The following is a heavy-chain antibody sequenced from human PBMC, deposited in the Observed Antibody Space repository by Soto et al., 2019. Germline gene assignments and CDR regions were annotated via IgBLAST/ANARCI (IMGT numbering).Heavy chain of an antibody. D-gene: IGHD6-13*01. CDR2: ISGSGGST. CDR3: AKDQGSSWYEIDY. CDR1: GFTFSNYA. Sequence: EVQLLESGGGLVQPGGSLRLSCAASGFTFSNYAVTWVRQAPGKGLEWVSTISGSGGSTYYADSVKGRSTISRDNSKNTLYLKMNSLRAEDTAVYYCAKDQGSSWYEIDYWGQGTLVTVSS. V-gene: IGHV3-23*01. J-gene: IGHJ4*02.